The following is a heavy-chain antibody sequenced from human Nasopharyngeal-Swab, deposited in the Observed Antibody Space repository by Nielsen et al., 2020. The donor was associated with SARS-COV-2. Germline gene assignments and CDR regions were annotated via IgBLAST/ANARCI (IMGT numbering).Heavy chain of an antibody. CDR1: GYTFTSYD. Sequence: ASVKVSCKASGYTFTSYDINWVRQATGQGLEWMGWMNPNSGNTGYAQKFQGRVTMTRNTSISTAYMELSSLRSEDTAVYYCARSTMVRGHYYYYGMDVWGQGTTVTVSS. D-gene: IGHD3-10*01. J-gene: IGHJ6*02. V-gene: IGHV1-8*01. CDR2: MNPNSGNT. CDR3: ARSTMVRGHYYYYGMDV.